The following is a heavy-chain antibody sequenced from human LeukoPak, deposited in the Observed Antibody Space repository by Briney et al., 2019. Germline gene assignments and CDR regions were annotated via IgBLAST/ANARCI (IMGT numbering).Heavy chain of an antibody. CDR3: ANGQKWELPLDS. Sequence: GGSLRLSCAASGFTFSSYAMSWVRQAPGKGLEWVSAISGNGGSTYYADSVKGRFTISRDNSKNTLYLQMNSLRAEDTAVYYCANGQKWELPLDSWGQGTLVTVSS. V-gene: IGHV3-23*01. CDR2: ISGNGGST. D-gene: IGHD1-26*01. CDR1: GFTFSSYA. J-gene: IGHJ5*01.